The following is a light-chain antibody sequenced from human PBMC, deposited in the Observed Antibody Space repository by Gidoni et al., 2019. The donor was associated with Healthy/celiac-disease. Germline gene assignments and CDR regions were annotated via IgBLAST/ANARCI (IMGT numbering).Light chain of an antibody. CDR2: DAS. V-gene: IGKV3-11*01. CDR3: QQRSNWPLT. CDR1: QSVSSY. Sequence: EIVLTQSPATLSLSPGERATLSCRASQSVSSYLAWYQQKPGQAPRLLIYDASNRATGIPARFSHSGSGTDFTLTISSLEPEDFAVYYCQQRSNWPLTFGGGTKVEIK. J-gene: IGKJ4*01.